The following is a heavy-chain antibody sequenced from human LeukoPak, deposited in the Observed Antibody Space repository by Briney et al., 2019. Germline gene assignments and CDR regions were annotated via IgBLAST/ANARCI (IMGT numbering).Heavy chain of an antibody. J-gene: IGHJ6*02. CDR3: ARGNYYGMDV. V-gene: IGHV3-74*01. Sequence: GGSLRLSCAASGFTFSSYSMNWVRQAPGKGLVWVSRINSDGSSTSYADSVKGRFTISRDNAKNTLYLQIDSLRAEDTAVYYCARGNYYGMDVWGQGTTVTVSS. CDR1: GFTFSSYS. CDR2: INSDGSST.